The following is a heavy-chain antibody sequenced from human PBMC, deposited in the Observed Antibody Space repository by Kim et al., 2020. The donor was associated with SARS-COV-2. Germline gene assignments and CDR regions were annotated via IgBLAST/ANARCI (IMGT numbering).Heavy chain of an antibody. V-gene: IGHV1-69*04. CDR3: ARDGRDSSGPPSLFY. D-gene: IGHD6-19*01. CDR1: GGTFSSYA. Sequence: SVKVSCKASGGTFSSYAISWVRQAPGQGLEWMGRIIPILGIANYAQKFQGRVTITADKSTSTAYMELSSLRSEDTAVYYCARDGRDSSGPPSLFYWGQGTLVTVSS. CDR2: IIPILGIA. J-gene: IGHJ4*02.